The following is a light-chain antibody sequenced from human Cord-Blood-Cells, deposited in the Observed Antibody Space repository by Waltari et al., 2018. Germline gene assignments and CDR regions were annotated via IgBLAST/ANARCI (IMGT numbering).Light chain of an antibody. CDR2: EGS. CDR3: CSYAGSSTWV. Sequence: QSALTQPASVSGAPGQSITISGTGTGSDVGSYNLVSCYKQHPGKAPKLRIYEGSKPPSGVSNRVARSQSGNTASLTISGLQAVDEADYYCCSYAGSSTWVVGGGTKLTAL. J-gene: IGLJ3*02. CDR1: GSDVGSYNL. V-gene: IGLV2-23*01.